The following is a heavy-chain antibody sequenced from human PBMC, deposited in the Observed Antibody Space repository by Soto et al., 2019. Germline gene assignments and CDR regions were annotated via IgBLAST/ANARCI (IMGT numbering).Heavy chain of an antibody. D-gene: IGHD3-16*01. CDR3: AKEDHVRGSYFSVGSFDY. J-gene: IGHJ4*02. Sequence: EVQLVESGGGLVQPGGSLRLSCAVSGFTFSTSSMTWVRQAPGKGLEWVSYISSTSSNIYYADSVKGRFTISRDNSKNTLYLQMNSLRAEDTAVYYCAKEDHVRGSYFSVGSFDYWGQGTLVTVSS. CDR2: ISSTSSNI. CDR1: GFTFSTSS. V-gene: IGHV3-48*01.